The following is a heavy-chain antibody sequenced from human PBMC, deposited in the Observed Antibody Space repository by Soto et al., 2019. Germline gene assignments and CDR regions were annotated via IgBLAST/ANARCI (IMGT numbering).Heavy chain of an antibody. CDR1: GFTFSSYW. CDR2: IKQDGSEK. D-gene: IGHD2-21*02. J-gene: IGHJ6*02. CDR3: ARADSTFYYYYGMDV. Sequence: GGSLGLSCAASGFTFSSYWMSWVRQAPGKGLEWVANIKQDGSEKYYVDSVKGRFTISRDNAKNSLYLQMNSLRAEDTAVYYCARADSTFYYYYGMDVWGQGTTVTVSS. V-gene: IGHV3-7*01.